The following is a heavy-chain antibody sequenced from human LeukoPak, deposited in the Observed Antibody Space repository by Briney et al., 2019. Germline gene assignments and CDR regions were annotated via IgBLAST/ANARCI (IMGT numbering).Heavy chain of an antibody. J-gene: IGHJ5*01. CDR1: GFAFSSFG. CDR2: IWYDGTNK. CDR3: ARATVTRWFDS. D-gene: IGHD4-17*01. Sequence: GGSLRLSCAASGFAFSSFGMHWVRQAPGKGLEWVAVIWYDGTNKYYADSVKGRFTISRDNSKNTLYLQMNSLRAEDTAVYYCARATVTRWFDSWGQGTLVTVSS. V-gene: IGHV3-33*01.